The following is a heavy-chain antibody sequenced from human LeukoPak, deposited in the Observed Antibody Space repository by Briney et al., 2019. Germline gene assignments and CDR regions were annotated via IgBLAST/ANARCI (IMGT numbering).Heavy chain of an antibody. CDR3: ARLRIAARPSHDY. CDR2: INHSGST. Sequence: GSLRLSCAASGFTFSDYYMSWIRQPPGKGLEWIGEINHSGSTNYNPSLKSRVTISVDTSKNQFSLKLSSVTAADTAVYYCARLRIAARPSHDYWGQGTLVTVSS. V-gene: IGHV4-34*01. J-gene: IGHJ4*02. D-gene: IGHD6-6*01. CDR1: GFTFSDYY.